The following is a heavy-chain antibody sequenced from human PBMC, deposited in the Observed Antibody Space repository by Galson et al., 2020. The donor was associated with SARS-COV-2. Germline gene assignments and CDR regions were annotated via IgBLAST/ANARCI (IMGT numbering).Heavy chain of an antibody. J-gene: IGHJ4*02. CDR1: GFTFSRYA. Sequence: GESLKISCAASGFTFSRYAMSWVRQVPGKGLEWVSIVSGGGSSTYHADSVKGRFTISRDNSKNTLYLQMNSLRVEDTALYYCAKDQGNDYGDQLDYWGQGTLVSVSS. D-gene: IGHD4-17*01. CDR3: AKDQGNDYGDQLDY. V-gene: IGHV3-23*01. CDR2: VSGGGSST.